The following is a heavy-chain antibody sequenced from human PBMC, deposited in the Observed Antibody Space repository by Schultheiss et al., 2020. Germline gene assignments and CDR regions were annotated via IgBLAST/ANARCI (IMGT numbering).Heavy chain of an antibody. J-gene: IGHJ4*02. V-gene: IGHV3-11*05. CDR2: ISSSSSYT. Sequence: LSLTCTVSGGSISSSTYYWGWIRQPPGKGLEWVSYISSSSSYTNYADSVKGRFTISRDNAKNSLYLQMNSLRAEDTAVYYCAKEGDIAAAAPGVDYWGQGTLVTVSS. CDR3: AKEGDIAAAAPGVDY. D-gene: IGHD6-13*01. CDR1: GGSISSSTYY.